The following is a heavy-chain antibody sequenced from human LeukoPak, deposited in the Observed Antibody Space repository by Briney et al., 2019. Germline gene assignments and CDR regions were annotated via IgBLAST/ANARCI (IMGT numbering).Heavy chain of an antibody. V-gene: IGHV3-23*01. CDR1: GFTFSSYS. CDR2: ISGSGGRI. J-gene: IGHJ6*02. CDR3: AKDSRIVVPSWYGMDV. D-gene: IGHD3-22*01. Sequence: QSGGSLRLSCAASGFTFSSYSMNWVRQAPGKGLEWVSGISGSGGRIYYADSVKGRFTISRDNSNNTLYLQMNSLRAEDTAIYYCAKDSRIVVPSWYGMDVWGHGTTVSVSS.